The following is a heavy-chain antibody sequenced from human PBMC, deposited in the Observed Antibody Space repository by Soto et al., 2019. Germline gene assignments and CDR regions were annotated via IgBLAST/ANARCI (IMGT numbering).Heavy chain of an antibody. J-gene: IGHJ4*02. CDR1: GFTFSDYA. V-gene: IGHV3-30*18. D-gene: IGHD6-19*01. Sequence: VQLVESGGGVVQPGRSLRLSCAASGFTFSDYAMHWVRQAPGKGLEWVAVVSHDGRNTHYADSVKGRFTISRDISKNTVSMEMTSLRPEDTAVYYCAKGGRQWLVTSDFNYWGQGALVTVSS. CDR2: VSHDGRNT. CDR3: AKGGRQWLVTSDFNY.